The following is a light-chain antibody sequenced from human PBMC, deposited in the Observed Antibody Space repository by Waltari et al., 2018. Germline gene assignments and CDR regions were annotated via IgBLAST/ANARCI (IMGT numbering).Light chain of an antibody. CDR1: QSISTW. CDR3: HHYNSYPIT. J-gene: IGKJ5*01. Sequence: DIQMTQSPSTLSASVGDRDTITCRASQSISTWLAWYQQKPGKAPNLLIYVSYSLVSSVPSRCSGSGSGTEFTLTISNLQPDDFATYYCHHYNSYPITFGQGTRLEI. V-gene: IGKV1-5*03. CDR2: VSY.